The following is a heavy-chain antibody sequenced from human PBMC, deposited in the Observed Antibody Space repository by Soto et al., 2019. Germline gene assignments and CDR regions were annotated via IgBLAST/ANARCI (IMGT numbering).Heavy chain of an antibody. J-gene: IGHJ4*01. Sequence: QVQLVESGGGVVQPGRSLRLSCAASGFIFRNFGMHWVRRAPGKGLEWVAVISGDGNDKYYPDSMKGRFTIPRDNFNNTLDPQVDSLRTEDKAVYHCVQGTSNAHQALGSWGQGILVNLSS. V-gene: IGHV3-30*03. D-gene: IGHD4-4*01. CDR3: VQGTSNAHQALGS. CDR2: ISGDGNDK. CDR1: GFIFRNFG.